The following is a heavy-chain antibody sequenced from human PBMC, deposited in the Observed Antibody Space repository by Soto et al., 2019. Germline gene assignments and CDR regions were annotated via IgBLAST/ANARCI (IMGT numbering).Heavy chain of an antibody. Sequence: GASVKVSCKASHSSVARYGISWVRQAPGQGLEWMGWISTYNSNTKYAQKFQGGVTMTTDTPTSTAYMNLRSLTSDDTAVYYCAREGYCSSGSCALYSHDFFGMDVWGQGTTVTVSS. CDR2: ISTYNSNT. CDR3: AREGYCSSGSCALYSHDFFGMDV. D-gene: IGHD2-15*01. J-gene: IGHJ6*02. CDR1: HSSVARYG. V-gene: IGHV1-18*01.